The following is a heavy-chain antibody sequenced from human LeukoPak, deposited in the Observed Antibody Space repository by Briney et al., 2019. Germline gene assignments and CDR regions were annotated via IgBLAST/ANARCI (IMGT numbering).Heavy chain of an antibody. Sequence: PGGSLRLSCAASGFTFSSYAMSWVRQAPGKGLEWVSAISGSGGSTYYADSVKGRFTISRDNSKNTLYLQMNSLRAEDTAVYYCAKEESDCSSTSCYAAFDIWGQGTIVTVSS. D-gene: IGHD2-2*01. CDR2: ISGSGGST. CDR3: AKEESDCSSTSCYAAFDI. V-gene: IGHV3-23*01. CDR1: GFTFSSYA. J-gene: IGHJ3*02.